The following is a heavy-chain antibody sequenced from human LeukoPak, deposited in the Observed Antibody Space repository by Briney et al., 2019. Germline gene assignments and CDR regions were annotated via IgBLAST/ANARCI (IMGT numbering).Heavy chain of an antibody. CDR3: AKDFRFYYASGRVPENYYYYMDV. Sequence: PGRSLRLSCAASGFTFISYGMHWVRQAPGKGLEWVALIRYDGSNKYYADSVKGRFTIFRDNSKNTLYLQMNSLRAEDTAVYYCAKDFRFYYASGRVPENYYYYMDVWGRGTTVTISS. V-gene: IGHV3-30*02. CDR2: IRYDGSNK. D-gene: IGHD3-10*01. J-gene: IGHJ6*03. CDR1: GFTFISYG.